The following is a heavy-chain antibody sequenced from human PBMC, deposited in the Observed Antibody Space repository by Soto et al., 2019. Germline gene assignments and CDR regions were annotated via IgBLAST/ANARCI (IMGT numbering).Heavy chain of an antibody. CDR1: GYTFTTYY. CDR2: INPSGGTT. J-gene: IGHJ6*02. V-gene: IGHV1-46*01. CDR3: ARVPTAERHYYYYYGMDV. D-gene: IGHD2-2*01. Sequence: ASVKVSCKASGYTFTTYYLHWVRQAPGQGPEWMGIINPSGGTTNYAQTFEGRVTMTRDTSTSTVYMELSSLRSDDTAVYYCARVPTAERHYYYYYGMDVWRQGTTVTVSS.